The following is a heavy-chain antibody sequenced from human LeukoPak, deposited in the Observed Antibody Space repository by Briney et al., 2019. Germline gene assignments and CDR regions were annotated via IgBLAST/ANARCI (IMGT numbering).Heavy chain of an antibody. J-gene: IGHJ6*02. CDR1: GFTFRSYS. V-gene: IGHV3-NL1*01. CDR3: ARDPHMGGSGSYYYGMDV. CDR2: IHSGGFQ. D-gene: IGHD3-10*01. Sequence: GGSLRLSCAASGFTFRSYSMNWVRQAPGKGLEWVSTIHSGGFQYSAKHLKGRFTISRDNSKNTLYLQMNSLRAEDTAVYYCARDPHMGGSGSYYYGMDVWGQGTTVTVSS.